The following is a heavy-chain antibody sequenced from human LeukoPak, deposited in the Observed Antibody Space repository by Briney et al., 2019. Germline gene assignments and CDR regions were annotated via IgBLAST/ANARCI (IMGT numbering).Heavy chain of an antibody. CDR3: ARDNCGGDCYPAD. V-gene: IGHV1-69*13. CDR2: IIPIFGTA. J-gene: IGHJ4*02. CDR1: GGTFISYA. Sequence: GASVKVSCKASGGTFISYAMSRVRQAPGQGLEWMGGIIPIFGTANYAQKFQGRVTITADESTSTPYMELSSLRSEDTAVYYCARDNCGGDCYPADWGQGTLVTVSS. D-gene: IGHD2-21*02.